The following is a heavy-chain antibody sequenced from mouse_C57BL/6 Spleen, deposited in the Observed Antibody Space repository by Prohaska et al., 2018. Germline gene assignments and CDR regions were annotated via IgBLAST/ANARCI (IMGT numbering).Heavy chain of an antibody. CDR3: AIPPYYYDSGGFAY. J-gene: IGHJ3*01. CDR1: GYTFTSYW. D-gene: IGHD1-1*01. Sequence: QVQLQQPGAELVKPGASVKLSCKASGYTFTSYWMQWVKQRPGQGLEWIGEIDPSDSYTNYNQKFKGKATLTVDTSSSTAYMQRSSLTFEDCAVYYCAIPPYYYDSGGFAYWGQGTLVTVSA. CDR2: IDPSDSYT. V-gene: IGHV1-50*01.